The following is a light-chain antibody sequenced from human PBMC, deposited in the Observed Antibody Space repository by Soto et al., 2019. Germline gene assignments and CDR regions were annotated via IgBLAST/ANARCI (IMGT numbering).Light chain of an antibody. CDR1: QTISTY. J-gene: IGKJ2*01. V-gene: IGKV1-39*01. CDR2: DAS. Sequence: DIQMTQSPSSLSAFVGDSVTVTCRASQTISTYLNWYQQKPGKAPRLLIYDASSLLSGVPSRFSGSGSGTDFTLTIASLQPEDFSTYYCQQSDSTPYTFGQGTKVDIK. CDR3: QQSDSTPYT.